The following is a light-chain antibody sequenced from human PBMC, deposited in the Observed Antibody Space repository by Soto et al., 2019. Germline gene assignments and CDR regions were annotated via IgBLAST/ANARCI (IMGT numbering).Light chain of an antibody. J-gene: IGKJ5*01. Sequence: DIQMTQSPSTLSASVGDRVTITCRASQSISSWLAWYQQKPGKAPKLLIYKASSLESGVPSRFSGSGSGTEFTLTISSLQPEDFATYYCLQHNIYPLTFGQGTRLEIK. V-gene: IGKV1-5*03. CDR2: KAS. CDR1: QSISSW. CDR3: LQHNIYPLT.